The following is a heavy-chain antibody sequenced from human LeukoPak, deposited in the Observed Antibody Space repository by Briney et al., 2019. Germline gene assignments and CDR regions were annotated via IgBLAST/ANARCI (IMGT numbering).Heavy chain of an antibody. J-gene: IGHJ4*02. CDR3: AGEHSSSWYVDC. CDR1: GFTFSSYE. CDR2: ISSSGSTI. V-gene: IGHV3-48*03. D-gene: IGHD6-13*01. Sequence: GGSLRLSCAASGFTFSSYEMNWVRQAPGKGLEWVSYISSSGSTIYYADSVKGRFTISRDNAKNSLYLQMNSLRVEDTAVYYCAGEHSSSWYVDCWGQGTLVTVSS.